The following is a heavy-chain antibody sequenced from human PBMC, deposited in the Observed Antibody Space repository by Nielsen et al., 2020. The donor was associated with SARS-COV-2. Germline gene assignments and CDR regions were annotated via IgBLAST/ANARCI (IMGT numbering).Heavy chain of an antibody. J-gene: IGHJ6*02. Sequence: GSLRLSCTVSGGSISSSSYYWGWIRQPPGKGLEWIGSIYYSGSTYYNPSLKSRVTISVDTSKNQFSLKLSSVTAADTAVYYCARQGVTGTTSDYYGMDVWGQGTTVIVSS. D-gene: IGHD1-7*01. V-gene: IGHV4-39*01. CDR1: GGSISSSSYY. CDR2: IYYSGST. CDR3: ARQGVTGTTSDYYGMDV.